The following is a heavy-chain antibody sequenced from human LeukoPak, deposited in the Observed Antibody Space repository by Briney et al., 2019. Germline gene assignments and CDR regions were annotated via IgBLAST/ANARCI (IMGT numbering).Heavy chain of an antibody. D-gene: IGHD6-13*01. CDR3: ARDQYIFSSTGGYFDY. J-gene: IGHJ4*02. CDR2: ISANGVST. V-gene: IGHV3-64*01. Sequence: PGGSLRLSCSASGFSFSSYAMHWVRQAPGEGLEYVSAISANGVSTYYANSVKGRFTISRDNSKNTLYLQMGSLRAEDMAVYYCARDQYIFSSTGGYFDYWGQETLVTVSS. CDR1: GFSFSSYA.